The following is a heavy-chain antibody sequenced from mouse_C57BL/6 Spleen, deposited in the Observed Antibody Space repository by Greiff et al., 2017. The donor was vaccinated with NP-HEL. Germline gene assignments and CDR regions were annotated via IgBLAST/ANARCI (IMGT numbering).Heavy chain of an antibody. CDR3: ASYDYDEGFAY. D-gene: IGHD2-4*01. CDR2: INPYNGDT. CDR1: GYSFTGYF. Sequence: EVQLQQSGPELVKPGDSVKISCKASGYSFTGYFMNWVMQSHGKSLEWIGRINPYNGDTFYNQKFKGKATLTVDKSSSTAHMELRSLTSEDSAVYYCASYDYDEGFAYWGQGTLVTVSA. V-gene: IGHV1-20*01. J-gene: IGHJ3*01.